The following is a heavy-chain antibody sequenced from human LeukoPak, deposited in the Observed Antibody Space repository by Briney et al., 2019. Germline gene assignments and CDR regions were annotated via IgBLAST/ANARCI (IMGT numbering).Heavy chain of an antibody. CDR3: ARDLTAYCGGDCSDAFDI. V-gene: IGHV1-69*06. D-gene: IGHD2-21*02. CDR1: GYTFTGYY. J-gene: IGHJ3*02. CDR2: IIPIFGTA. Sequence: GASVKVSCKASGYTFTGYYMHWVRQAPGQGLEWMGGIIPIFGTANYAQKFQGRVTITADKSTSTAYMELSSLRSEDTAVYYCARDLTAYCGGDCSDAFDIWGQGTMVTVSS.